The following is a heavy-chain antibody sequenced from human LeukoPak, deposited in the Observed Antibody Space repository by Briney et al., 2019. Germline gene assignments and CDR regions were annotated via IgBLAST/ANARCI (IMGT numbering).Heavy chain of an antibody. CDR1: GGSISSYY. D-gene: IGHD2-15*01. Sequence: SETLSLTWTVSGGSISSYYWSWIRQPPGKGLEWIGYIYYSGSTNYNPSLKSRVTISVDTSKNQFSLKLSSVTAADTAVYYCARHDGSYTWYIGLWGRGTLVTVSS. CDR3: ARHDGSYTWYIGL. V-gene: IGHV4-59*08. J-gene: IGHJ2*01. CDR2: IYYSGST.